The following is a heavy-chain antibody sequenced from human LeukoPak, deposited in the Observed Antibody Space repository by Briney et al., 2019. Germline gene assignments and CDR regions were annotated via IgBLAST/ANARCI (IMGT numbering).Heavy chain of an antibody. CDR1: GASFSDHY. D-gene: IGHD3-16*01. Sequence: SQTLSLACAVYGASFSDHYWTWIRQPPGKGLEWLGEMNHSGTTNYNPSLKTRATFPVDTSKNQFTRKLNSSTPANPAIFSCARGHCDSSDYYFRGSDSWGQGTRVSVSS. J-gene: IGHJ4*02. V-gene: IGHV4-34*01. CDR3: ARGHCDSSDYYFRGSDS. CDR2: MNHSGTT.